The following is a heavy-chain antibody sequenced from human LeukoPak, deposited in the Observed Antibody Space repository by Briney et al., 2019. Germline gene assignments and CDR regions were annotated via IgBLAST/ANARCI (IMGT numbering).Heavy chain of an antibody. J-gene: IGHJ4*02. Sequence: ASVKLSCKASGYTFSSYYMRWARQAPGQGLEWVGRIDPNDGSTIYARNLQGRVTMTSDTSTSTVYMELSSLRSEDTAVYYCARGGPYHGWDYWGQGTLVTVSS. CDR2: IDPNDGST. CDR1: GYTFSSYY. V-gene: IGHV1-46*01. D-gene: IGHD2-15*01. CDR3: ARGGPYHGWDY.